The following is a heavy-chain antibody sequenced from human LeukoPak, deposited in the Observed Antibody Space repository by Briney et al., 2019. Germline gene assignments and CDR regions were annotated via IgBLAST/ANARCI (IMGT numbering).Heavy chain of an antibody. J-gene: IGHJ4*02. Sequence: GGSLRLSCAASGFTFSSYSMNWVRQAPGKGLEWVSSISSSSSYIYYADSVKGRFTISRDNAKNSPYLQMNSLRAEDTAVYYCAREGASGYYEFDYWGQGTLVTVSS. CDR2: ISSSSSYI. CDR1: GFTFSSYS. D-gene: IGHD3-22*01. V-gene: IGHV3-21*01. CDR3: AREGASGYYEFDY.